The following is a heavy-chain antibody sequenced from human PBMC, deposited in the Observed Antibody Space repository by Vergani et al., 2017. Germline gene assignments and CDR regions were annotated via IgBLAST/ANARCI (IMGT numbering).Heavy chain of an antibody. CDR1: GFTFSSYA. D-gene: IGHD6-6*01. CDR3: ARDSPYSSSSNFEDYTPLDY. Sequence: EVQLLESGGGLVQPGGSLRLSCAASGFTFSSYAMSWVRQAPGKGLEWVSAISGSGGSTYYADSVKGRFTISRDNSKNTLYLQMNSLRAEDTAVYYCARDSPYSSSSNFEDYTPLDYWGQGTLVTVSS. CDR2: ISGSGGST. V-gene: IGHV3-23*01. J-gene: IGHJ4*02.